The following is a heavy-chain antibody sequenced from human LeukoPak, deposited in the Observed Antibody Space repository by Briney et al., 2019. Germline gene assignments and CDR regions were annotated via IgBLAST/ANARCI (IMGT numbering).Heavy chain of an antibody. Sequence: GGSLRLSCAASGFTFSNFAIHWVRQAPGKGLEWVTVISHDGINKYYTDSVKGRFTISRDNSKNALSLQMNSLRAEDTAIYYCARETFVGGAFDIWGQGTVVTVSS. CDR3: ARETFVGGAFDI. D-gene: IGHD3-3*01. CDR2: ISHDGINK. J-gene: IGHJ3*02. CDR1: GFTFSNFA. V-gene: IGHV3-30-3*01.